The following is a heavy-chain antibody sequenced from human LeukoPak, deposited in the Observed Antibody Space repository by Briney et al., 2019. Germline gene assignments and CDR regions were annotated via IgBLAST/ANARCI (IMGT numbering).Heavy chain of an antibody. CDR2: IYYSGST. Sequence: PSETLSLTCTVSVGSIRSSSYYWGWIRQPPGRGLELIGRIYYSGSTYYSPSLESRVTISVDTSRNQFSLKLRSVTAADTAVYYCVSKDKSGWYHFDNWGQGTLVTVSS. D-gene: IGHD6-19*01. CDR3: VSKDKSGWYHFDN. V-gene: IGHV4-39*01. CDR1: VGSIRSSSYY. J-gene: IGHJ4*02.